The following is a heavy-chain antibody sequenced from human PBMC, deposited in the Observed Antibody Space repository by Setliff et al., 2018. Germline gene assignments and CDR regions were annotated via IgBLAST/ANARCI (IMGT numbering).Heavy chain of an antibody. CDR2: ITTSGGST. D-gene: IGHD3-3*01. Sequence: GESLKISCAASGFTFSSYAMSWVRQAPGKGLEWVSAITTSGGSTYYADSVKGRFTISRDDSKNTLYLQMLSLRAEDTAVYYCAEGGSDFWSELDYWGQGTLVTVS. V-gene: IGHV3-23*01. CDR1: GFTFSSYA. J-gene: IGHJ4*02. CDR3: AEGGSDFWSELDY.